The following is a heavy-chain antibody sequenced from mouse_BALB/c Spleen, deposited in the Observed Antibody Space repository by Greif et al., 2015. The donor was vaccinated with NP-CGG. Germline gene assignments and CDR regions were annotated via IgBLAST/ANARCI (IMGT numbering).Heavy chain of an antibody. CDR2: ISDGGSYT. J-gene: IGHJ2*01. Sequence: EVQGVESGGGLVKPGGSLKLSCAASGFTFSDYYMYWVRQTPEKRLEWVATISDGGSYTYYPDSVKGRFTISRDNAKNNLYLQMSSLKSEDTAMYYCARDNYYGGLDYWGQGTTLTVSS. D-gene: IGHD1-1*01. CDR1: GFTFSDYY. CDR3: ARDNYYGGLDY. V-gene: IGHV5-4*02.